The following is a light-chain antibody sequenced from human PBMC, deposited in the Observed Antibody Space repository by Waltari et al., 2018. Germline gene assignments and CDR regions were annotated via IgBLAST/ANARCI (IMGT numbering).Light chain of an antibody. V-gene: IGKV3-15*01. CDR1: QSVNRN. CDR2: GAV. J-gene: IGKJ1*01. Sequence: EIVMTQSPATLSVSPGEGATLSCRASQSVNRNLAWYQQKPGQAPSLLIYGAVTRATDVPARFGGSGSGTEFTLTISTLQSEDFAVYYCQQYDNWPQTFGQGTRVEI. CDR3: QQYDNWPQT.